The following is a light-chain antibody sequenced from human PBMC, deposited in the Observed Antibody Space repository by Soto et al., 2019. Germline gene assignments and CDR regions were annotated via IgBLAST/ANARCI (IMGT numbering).Light chain of an antibody. CDR2: GAS. CDR3: QQYGTSPPT. J-gene: IGKJ1*01. V-gene: IGKV3-20*01. Sequence: EIVLTQSPGTLSLSPVDRATLYCRPSQSVSSSYLAWYQQKPGQAPRLLIYGASSRATGIPDRFSGSGSGTDFTLTISRLEPEDFAVYNCQQYGTSPPTFGQGTKVDIK. CDR1: QSVSSSY.